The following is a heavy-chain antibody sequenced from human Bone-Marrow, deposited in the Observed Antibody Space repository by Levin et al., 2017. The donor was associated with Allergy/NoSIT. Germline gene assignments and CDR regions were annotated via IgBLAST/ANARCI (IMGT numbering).Heavy chain of an antibody. CDR2: IYSGGHT. CDR1: GFSVSRSY. V-gene: IGHV3-53*03. CDR3: VRGLGNFYFAD. J-gene: IGHJ4*02. D-gene: IGHD1-1*01. Sequence: GGSLRLSCAASGFSVSRSYMNWVRQAPGKGLEWVSIIYSGGHTYYSDSVKGRFTISRDASKNTLFLQMTNLGADDSAVYYCVRGLGNFYFADWGPGTLVTVSS.